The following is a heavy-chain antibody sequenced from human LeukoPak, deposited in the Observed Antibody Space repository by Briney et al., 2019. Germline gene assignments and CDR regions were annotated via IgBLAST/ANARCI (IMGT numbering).Heavy chain of an antibody. J-gene: IGHJ3*02. V-gene: IGHV3-30*02. CDR3: AKDTTVTGAFDI. CDR1: GFTFSSYG. D-gene: IGHD4-17*01. CDR2: IRYDGSNK. Sequence: GGSLRLSCAASGFTFSSYGMHWVRQAPGKGLEWVAFIRYDGSNKYYADSVKGRFTISGDNSKNTLYLQMNSLRAEDTAVYYCAKDTTVTGAFDIWGQGTMVTVSS.